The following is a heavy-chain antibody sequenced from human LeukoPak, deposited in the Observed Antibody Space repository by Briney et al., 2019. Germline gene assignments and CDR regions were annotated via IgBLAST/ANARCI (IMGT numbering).Heavy chain of an antibody. CDR2: INPNSGGT. V-gene: IGHV1-2*02. CDR3: AREEGYCSSTTCSATFDY. J-gene: IGHJ4*02. Sequence: ASVKVSCKASGYTFTGYYMHWVRQAPGQGLEWMGWINPNSGGTNYAQKFQGRVTMTRDTSITTAYMGLSRLRSDDTAVYYCAREEGYCSSTTCSATFDYWGQGTLVTVSS. D-gene: IGHD2-2*01. CDR1: GYTFTGYY.